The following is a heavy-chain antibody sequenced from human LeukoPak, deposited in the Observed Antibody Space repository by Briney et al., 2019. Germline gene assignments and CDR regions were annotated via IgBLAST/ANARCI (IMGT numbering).Heavy chain of an antibody. J-gene: IGHJ3*02. Sequence: PSETLSLTCTVSGGSISTSGYYWGWIRQLPGKGLEYFASIDSSGTAYYNPSLQSRVTISADTSKNQFSLKLSSVTAADTAVYYCARDRLRSWGPNDAFDIWGQGTMVTVSS. D-gene: IGHD7-27*01. CDR2: IDSSGTA. CDR1: GGSISTSGYY. CDR3: ARDRLRSWGPNDAFDI. V-gene: IGHV4-39*07.